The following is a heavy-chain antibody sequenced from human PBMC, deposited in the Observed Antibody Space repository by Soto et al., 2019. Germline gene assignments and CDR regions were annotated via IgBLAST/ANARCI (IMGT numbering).Heavy chain of an antibody. V-gene: IGHV3-66*01. CDR1: GLIVSNDP. CDR3: VKDGSGY. CDR2: IYSGGGT. J-gene: IGHJ4*02. Sequence: EVQLAESGGGLVQPGGSLRLSCVASGLIVSNDPMSWVRQAPGKGLEWVAVIYSGGGTHYAESVKGRFTISRDNSKNTVYLQMNSLRAEDTAVYYCVKDGSGYWGQGTLVTVSS.